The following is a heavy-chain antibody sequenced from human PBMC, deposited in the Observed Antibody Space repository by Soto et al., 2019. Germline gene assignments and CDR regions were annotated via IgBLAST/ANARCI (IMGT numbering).Heavy chain of an antibody. J-gene: IGHJ4*02. V-gene: IGHV4-31*03. CDR3: ARDMVYDSSGFDY. CDR2: IYYSGST. D-gene: IGHD3-22*01. CDR1: GGSISSGGYY. Sequence: PSETLSLTCTVSGGSISSGGYYWSWIRQHPGKGLEWIGYIYYSGSTYYNPSLKSRVTISVDTSKNQFSLKLSSVTAADTAVYYCARDMVYDSSGFDYWGQGTLVTVSS.